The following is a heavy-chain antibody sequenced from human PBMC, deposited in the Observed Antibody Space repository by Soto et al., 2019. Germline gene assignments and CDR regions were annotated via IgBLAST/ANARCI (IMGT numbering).Heavy chain of an antibody. Sequence: GGSLRLSCAASGFTFDDYAMHWVRQAPGKGLEWVSGISWNSGSIGYADSVKGRFTISRDNAKNSLYLQMNSLRAEDTALYYCAKDPKQAPCWGQGTLVTVSS. CDR3: AKDPKQAPC. CDR2: ISWNSGSI. D-gene: IGHD6-13*01. CDR1: GFTFDDYA. V-gene: IGHV3-9*01. J-gene: IGHJ4*02.